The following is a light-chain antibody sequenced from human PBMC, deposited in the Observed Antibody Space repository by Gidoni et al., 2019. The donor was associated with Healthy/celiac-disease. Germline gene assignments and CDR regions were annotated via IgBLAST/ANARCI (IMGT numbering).Light chain of an antibody. CDR3: QQSYSTPLVT. Sequence: DLQMTQSPSSLSASVGDRVTITCRASPSISSYLNWYQQKPGKAPKLLIYDASSLQSGVPSRFSGSGSGTDFTLTISSLQPEDFATYYCQQSYSTPLVTFGQGTRLEIK. J-gene: IGKJ5*01. CDR1: PSISSY. V-gene: IGKV1-39*01. CDR2: DAS.